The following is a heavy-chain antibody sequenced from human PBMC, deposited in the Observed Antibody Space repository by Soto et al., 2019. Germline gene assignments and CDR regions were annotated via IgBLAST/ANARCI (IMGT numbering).Heavy chain of an antibody. Sequence: ASVKVSCKASGYTFTSYGISWVRQAPGQGLEWKGWISAYNGNTNYAQKLQGRVTMTTDTSTSTAYMELRSLRSDDTAVYYCARFRLRRITIFGVVPSYYYGMDVWGQGTTVTVSS. D-gene: IGHD3-3*01. V-gene: IGHV1-18*01. CDR1: GYTFTSYG. CDR2: ISAYNGNT. J-gene: IGHJ6*02. CDR3: ARFRLRRITIFGVVPSYYYGMDV.